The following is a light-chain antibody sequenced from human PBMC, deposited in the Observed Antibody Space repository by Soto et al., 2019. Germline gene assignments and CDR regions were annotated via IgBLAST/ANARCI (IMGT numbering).Light chain of an antibody. J-gene: IGLJ1*01. CDR1: SNEIGGYNY. Sequence: QRGLAQPPPAYRVPGQEVTISRNWTSNEIGGYNYVSWYQQHPGKAPKLMIYEVSKRPSGVPDRFSGSKSGNTASLTVSGLQAEDEADYYCSSYAGSNNYVFGSGTKVTVL. V-gene: IGLV2-8*01. CDR2: EVS. CDR3: SSYAGSNNYV.